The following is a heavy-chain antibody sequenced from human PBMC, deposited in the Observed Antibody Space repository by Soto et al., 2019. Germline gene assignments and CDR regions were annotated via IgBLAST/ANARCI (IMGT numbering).Heavy chain of an antibody. J-gene: IGHJ3*02. V-gene: IGHV1-8*01. Sequence: ASVKVSCKASGYTFTSYDINWVRQATGQGLEWMGWMNPNSGNTGYAQKFQGRVTMTRNTSISTAYIELRSLRSEDTAVYYCARLGYCSGGSCYSYDAFDIWGQGTMVTVSS. CDR3: ARLGYCSGGSCYSYDAFDI. CDR1: GYTFTSYD. CDR2: MNPNSGNT. D-gene: IGHD2-15*01.